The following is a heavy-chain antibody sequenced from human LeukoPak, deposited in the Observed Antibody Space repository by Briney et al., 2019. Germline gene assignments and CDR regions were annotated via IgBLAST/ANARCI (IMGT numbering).Heavy chain of an antibody. CDR3: AKGYDYQPFNY. V-gene: IGHV3-23*01. Sequence: GGSLRLSCAGSGFTFSNYAMRWVRQAPGKGLEWVSTISASGGTTSYADSVRGRFTISRDNSKNTLYLQMNSLRAEDTALYYCAKGYDYQPFNYWGQGTLVTVSS. CDR1: GFTFSNYA. J-gene: IGHJ4*02. D-gene: IGHD4/OR15-4a*01. CDR2: ISASGGTT.